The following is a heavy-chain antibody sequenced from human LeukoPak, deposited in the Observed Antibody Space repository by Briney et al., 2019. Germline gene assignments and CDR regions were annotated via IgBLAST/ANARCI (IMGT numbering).Heavy chain of an antibody. CDR3: ARDMVSSSGWPNDAFDI. D-gene: IGHD6-19*01. Sequence: GRSLRLSCAASGLTFSSYAMHWVRQAPGKGLEWVAVISYDGSNKYYADSVKGRFTISRDNSKNTLYLQMNSLRAEDTAVYYCARDMVSSSGWPNDAFDIWGQGTMVTVSS. V-gene: IGHV3-30*04. CDR2: ISYDGSNK. CDR1: GLTFSSYA. J-gene: IGHJ3*02.